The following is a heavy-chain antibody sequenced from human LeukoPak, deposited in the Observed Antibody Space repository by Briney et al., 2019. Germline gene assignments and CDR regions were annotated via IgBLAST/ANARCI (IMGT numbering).Heavy chain of an antibody. CDR3: ARGGCSSTSCYGYNWFDP. CDR1: GGSISSYY. D-gene: IGHD2-2*01. J-gene: IGHJ5*02. Sequence: PSETLSLTCTVSGGSISSYYWSWIRQPPGKGLEWIGYIYYSGSTNYNPSLKSRVTISVDTSKNQFSLKLSSVTAADTAVYYCARGGCSSTSCYGYNWFDPGAREPWSPSPQ. CDR2: IYYSGST. V-gene: IGHV4-59*01.